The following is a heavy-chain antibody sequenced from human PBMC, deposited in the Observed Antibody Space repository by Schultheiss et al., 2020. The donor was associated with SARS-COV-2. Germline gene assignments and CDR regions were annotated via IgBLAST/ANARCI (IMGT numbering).Heavy chain of an antibody. CDR3: AKKSGSGFTYYFDY. V-gene: IGHV3-30*01. Sequence: GGSLRLSCAASGFTFSTYNMHWVRQAPGKGLEWVAIISYDGDNNYYADSVKGRFTISRDKSKNTLNLQMNSLRTDDTAVYYCAKKSGSGFTYYFDYWGQGSLVTVSS. CDR2: ISYDGDNN. CDR1: GFTFSTYN. J-gene: IGHJ4*02. D-gene: IGHD5-12*01.